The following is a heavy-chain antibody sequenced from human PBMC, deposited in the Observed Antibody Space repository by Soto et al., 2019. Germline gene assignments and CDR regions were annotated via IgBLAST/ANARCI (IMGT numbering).Heavy chain of an antibody. J-gene: IGHJ5*02. CDR3: AKTSDLGKCGLPCPGTSPFDP. CDR1: GFXFDDYG. D-gene: IGHD2-21*01. CDR2: VIWNSGNI. Sequence: XLRLSCASSGFXFDDYGVHWVRQAPGNGLECVSGVIWNSGNIAYADSVKVRFIISRDNAKNSLYLQMNSLRAEDTALYYCAKTSDLGKCGLPCPGTSPFDPWGQGNLVTVS. V-gene: IGHV3-9*01.